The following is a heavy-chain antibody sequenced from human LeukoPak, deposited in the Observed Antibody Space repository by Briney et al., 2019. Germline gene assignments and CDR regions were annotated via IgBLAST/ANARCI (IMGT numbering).Heavy chain of an antibody. J-gene: IGHJ4*02. D-gene: IGHD3-10*01. CDR3: ARVNSYYGSGSYYNY. V-gene: IGHV3-30-3*01. Sequence: GGSLRLSCAASGFTFSSYAMHWVRQAPGKGLEWVAVISYDGSNKYYADSVKGRFTISRDNSKNTLYLQMNSLRAEGTAVYYCARVNSYYGSGSYYNYWGQGTLVTVSS. CDR1: GFTFSSYA. CDR2: ISYDGSNK.